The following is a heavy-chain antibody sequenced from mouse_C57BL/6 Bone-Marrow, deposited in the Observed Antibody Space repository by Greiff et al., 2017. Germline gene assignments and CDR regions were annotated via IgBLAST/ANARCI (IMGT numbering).Heavy chain of an antibody. CDR1: GYTFTSYW. CDR3: AGLDSSGPAWFAY. CDR2: IDPSDSYT. V-gene: IGHV1-59*01. J-gene: IGHJ3*01. D-gene: IGHD3-2*02. Sequence: QVQLQQPGAELVRPGTSVKLSCKASGYTFTSYWMHWVKQRPGQGLEWIGVIDPSDSYTNYNQKFKGKATLTVDTSSSTAYMQLSSLTSEDSAVXYCAGLDSSGPAWFAYWGQGTLVTVSA.